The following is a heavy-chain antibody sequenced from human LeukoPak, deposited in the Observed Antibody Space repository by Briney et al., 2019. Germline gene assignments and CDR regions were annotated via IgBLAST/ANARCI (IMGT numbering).Heavy chain of an antibody. CDR1: GFTFDDYT. D-gene: IGHD3-3*01. CDR3: AKITIFGVVSPTD. CDR2: MTWDGAST. J-gene: IGHJ4*02. V-gene: IGHV3-43*01. Sequence: PGGSLRLSCAASGFTFDDYTMYWVRQAPGKGLEWVSLMTWDGASTYYADSVKGRFTISRDNSKNTLYLQMNSLRADDTAVYYCAKITIFGVVSPTDWGQGTLVTVSS.